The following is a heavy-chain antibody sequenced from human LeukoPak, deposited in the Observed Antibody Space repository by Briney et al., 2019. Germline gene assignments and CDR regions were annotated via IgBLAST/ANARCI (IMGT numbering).Heavy chain of an antibody. CDR3: ARDERGNDAFDI. Sequence: SETLSLTCGFSGGFISRYYWSWIRQPPAKGLEGIGYDYYRWSTNYNPSLKSRVTISVDTSKNQFSLKLSSVTAADTAVYYCARDERGNDAFDIWGQGTMVTVSS. J-gene: IGHJ3*02. CDR2: DYYRWST. D-gene: IGHD3-16*01. V-gene: IGHV4-59*01. CDR1: GGFISRYY.